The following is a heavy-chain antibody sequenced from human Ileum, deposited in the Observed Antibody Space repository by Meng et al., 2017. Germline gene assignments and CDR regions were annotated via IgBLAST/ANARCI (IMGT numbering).Heavy chain of an antibody. CDR2: IYYSGST. D-gene: IGHD3-22*01. J-gene: IGHJ1*01. CDR3: ARDRDSSGYYPY. V-gene: IGHV4-30-4*01. Sequence: QVQLQESGPGLVKPSQTLSLTCTVSGGSISSGDYYWSWIRQPPGKGLEWIGYIYYSGSTYYNPSLKSRLTISVDTSKNQFSLKLSSVTAADTAVYYYARDRDSSGYYPYWGQAPWSPSPQ. CDR1: GGSISSGDYY.